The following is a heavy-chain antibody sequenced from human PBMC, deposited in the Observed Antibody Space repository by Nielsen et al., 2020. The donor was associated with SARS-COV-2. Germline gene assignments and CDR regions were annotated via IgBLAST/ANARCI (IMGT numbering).Heavy chain of an antibody. V-gene: IGHV1-69*02. J-gene: IGHJ2*01. CDR1: GGTFSTHS. D-gene: IGHD5-12*01. CDR3: ARSATNLIYWYFDL. CDR2: IIPMVDIR. Sequence: SVKVSCKASGGTFSTHSISWVRQAPGQGPEWMGRIIPMVDIRDYAQSFQGRVTITADKSTSTAYMELSSLSSEDKALYYCARSATNLIYWYFDLWGRGTLVTVSS.